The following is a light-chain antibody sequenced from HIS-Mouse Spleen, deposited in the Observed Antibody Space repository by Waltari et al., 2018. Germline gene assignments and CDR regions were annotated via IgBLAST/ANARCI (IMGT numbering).Light chain of an antibody. CDR2: AAS. Sequence: DIQLTQSPSFLSASVGYRVTITCRASQGISSYLAWYQQKPGKAPKLLIYAASTLQSGVPSRFSGSGSGTEFTLTISSLQPEDFATYYCQQLNSYRTFGQGTKVEIK. CDR3: QQLNSYRT. J-gene: IGKJ1*01. V-gene: IGKV1-9*01. CDR1: QGISSY.